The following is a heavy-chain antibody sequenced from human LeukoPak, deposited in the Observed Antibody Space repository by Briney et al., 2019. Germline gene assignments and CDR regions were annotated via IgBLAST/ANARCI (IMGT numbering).Heavy chain of an antibody. V-gene: IGHV3-48*04. J-gene: IGHJ4*02. CDR1: GFTFSSYG. CDR2: ISSSGSTI. CDR3: ARDGCSGGSCPEDY. D-gene: IGHD2-15*01. Sequence: GGSLRLSCAASGFTFSSYGMHWVRQAPGKGLEWVSHISSSGSTIYYADSVKGRFTISRDNAKNSLYLQMNSLRAEDTAVYYCARDGCSGGSCPEDYWGQGTLVTVSS.